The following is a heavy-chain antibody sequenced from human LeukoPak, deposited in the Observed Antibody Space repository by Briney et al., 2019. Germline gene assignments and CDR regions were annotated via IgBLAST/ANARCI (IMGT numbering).Heavy chain of an antibody. CDR3: ARDFREPGYSEIYYDFWSGYPKALDGMDV. CDR2: IQGDGSNT. Sequence: GGSLRLSCVASGFTFSKNWMHWVRQAPGKGLVWVSRIQGDGSNTNYADSVKGRFTISRDNSKNTLYLQMNSLRAEDTAVYYCARDFREPGYSEIYYDFWSGYPKALDGMDVWGQGTTVTVSS. CDR1: GFTFSKNW. V-gene: IGHV3-74*01. D-gene: IGHD3-3*01. J-gene: IGHJ6*02.